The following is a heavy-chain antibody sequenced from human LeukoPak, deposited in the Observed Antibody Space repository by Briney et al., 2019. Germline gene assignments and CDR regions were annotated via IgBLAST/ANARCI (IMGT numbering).Heavy chain of an antibody. V-gene: IGHV1-18*01. D-gene: IGHD1-1*01. CDR2: ISAYNGNT. CDR3: ARDRSVERRFDY. Sequence: GASVTVSCKASGYTFTSYGISWVRQAPGQGLEWMGWISAYNGNTNYAQKLQGRDTMTTDTSTSTAYMELRSLRSDDTAVYYCARDRSVERRFDYWGQGTLVTVSS. CDR1: GYTFTSYG. J-gene: IGHJ4*02.